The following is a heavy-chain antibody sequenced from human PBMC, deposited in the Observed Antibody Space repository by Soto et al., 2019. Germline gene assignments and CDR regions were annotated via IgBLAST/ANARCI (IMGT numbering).Heavy chain of an antibody. D-gene: IGHD4-17*01. CDR1: GFTFDDYA. Sequence: GGSLRLSCAASGFTFDDYAMHWVRQAPGKGLEWVSGISWNSGSIGYADSVKGRFTISRDNAKNSLYLQMNSLRAEDTALYYCAKDQTTHYYYYMDVWGKGTTVTVSS. CDR3: AKDQTTHYYYYMDV. J-gene: IGHJ6*03. CDR2: ISWNSGSI. V-gene: IGHV3-9*01.